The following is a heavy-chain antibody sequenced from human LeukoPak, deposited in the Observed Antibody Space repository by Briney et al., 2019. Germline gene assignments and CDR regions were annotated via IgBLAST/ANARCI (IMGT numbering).Heavy chain of an antibody. Sequence: ASVKVSCKASGYTFTSYDINWVRQATGQGLEWMGWMNPNSGNTGYAQKFQGRVTMTRNTSISTAYMELSSLRSEDTAVYYCATGNCSSTSCYSYYYMDVWGKGTTVTVSS. CDR3: ATGNCSSTSCYSYYYMDV. J-gene: IGHJ6*03. CDR2: MNPNSGNT. D-gene: IGHD2-2*01. V-gene: IGHV1-8*01. CDR1: GYTFTSYD.